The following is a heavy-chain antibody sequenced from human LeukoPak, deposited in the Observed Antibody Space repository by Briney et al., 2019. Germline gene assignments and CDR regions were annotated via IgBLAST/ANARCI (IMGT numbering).Heavy chain of an antibody. CDR2: INHSGST. D-gene: IGHD3-3*01. V-gene: IGHV4-34*01. Sequence: SETLSLTCAVYGGSFSGYYWSWIRQPPGKGLGWIGEINHSGSTNYNPSLKSRVTISVDTSKNQFSLKLSSVTAADTAVYYCALTLGVEKTFDYWGQGTLVTVSS. CDR1: GGSFSGYY. J-gene: IGHJ4*02. CDR3: ALTLGVEKTFDY.